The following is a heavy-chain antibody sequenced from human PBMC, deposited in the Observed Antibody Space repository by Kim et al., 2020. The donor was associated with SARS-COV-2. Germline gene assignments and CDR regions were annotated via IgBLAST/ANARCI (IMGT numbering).Heavy chain of an antibody. V-gene: IGHV3-30*04. D-gene: IGHD4-17*01. Sequence: GGSLRLSCAASGFTFSSYAMHWVRQAPGKGLEWVADISYDGSNKYYADSVKGRFTISRDNSKNTLYLQMNSLRAEDTAVYYCATTVTTSHYYYGMDVWGQGTTVTVSS. J-gene: IGHJ6*02. CDR2: ISYDGSNK. CDR1: GFTFSSYA. CDR3: ATTVTTSHYYYGMDV.